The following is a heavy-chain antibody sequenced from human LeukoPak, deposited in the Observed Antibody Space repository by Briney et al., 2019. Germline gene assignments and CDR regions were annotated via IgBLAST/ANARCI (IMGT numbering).Heavy chain of an antibody. J-gene: IGHJ4*02. CDR2: IRSKAYGGTT. CDR3: TREGGKQWLVQDYFDY. Sequence: QPGRSLRLSCTASGFTLGDYAMSWVRQAPGKGLEWVGVIRSKAYGGTTEYAASVKGRFTISRDDSKSIAHLQMNSLKTEDTAVYYCTREGGKQWLVQDYFDYWGQGTLVTVSS. V-gene: IGHV3-49*04. CDR1: GFTLGDYA. D-gene: IGHD6-19*01.